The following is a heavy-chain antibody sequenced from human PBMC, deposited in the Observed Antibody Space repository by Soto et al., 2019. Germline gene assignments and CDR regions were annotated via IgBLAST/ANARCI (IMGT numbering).Heavy chain of an antibody. V-gene: IGHV3-43*01. Sequence: GGSLRLSCAASGFTFDDYTMHWVRQAPGKGLEWVSLISRDGGSTYYADSVKGRFTISRDNSKNSLYLQMNSLRTEDTALYYCAKDSGDGGLYYFDYWGQGTLVTVSS. J-gene: IGHJ4*02. CDR3: AKDSGDGGLYYFDY. CDR2: ISRDGGST. D-gene: IGHD7-27*01. CDR1: GFTFDDYT.